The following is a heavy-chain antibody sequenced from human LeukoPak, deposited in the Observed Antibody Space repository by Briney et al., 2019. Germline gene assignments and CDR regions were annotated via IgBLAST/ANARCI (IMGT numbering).Heavy chain of an antibody. CDR1: GITFSSHA. V-gene: IGHV3-23*01. D-gene: IGHD5-24*01. CDR2: ISGRGGHT. Sequence: GGSLRLSCAASGITFSSHAMSWVRQAPGKGLEWVSLISGRGGHTHCGDSVKGRFTISRDNSTNRLYLQMNSLRPEDTAVYYCAKGGAATMRDGYNYYYYYMEVWGRGTTVTVSS. J-gene: IGHJ6*03. CDR3: AKGGAATMRDGYNYYYYYMEV.